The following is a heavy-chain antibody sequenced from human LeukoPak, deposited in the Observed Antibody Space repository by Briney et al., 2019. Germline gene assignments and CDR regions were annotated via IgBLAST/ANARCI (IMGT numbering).Heavy chain of an antibody. D-gene: IGHD2-15*01. Sequence: PSETLSLTCAVYGGSFSGYYWSWIRQPPGKGLEWIGEINHSGSTNYNPPLKSRVTISVDTSKNQFSLKLSSVTAADTAVYYCVRGRYCSGGSCYSGWFDPWGQGTLVTVSS. V-gene: IGHV4-34*01. CDR2: INHSGST. J-gene: IGHJ5*02. CDR3: VRGRYCSGGSCYSGWFDP. CDR1: GGSFSGYY.